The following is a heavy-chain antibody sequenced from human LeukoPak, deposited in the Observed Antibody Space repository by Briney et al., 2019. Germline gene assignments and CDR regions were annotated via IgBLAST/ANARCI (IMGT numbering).Heavy chain of an antibody. CDR3: ARILDSAWGELGY. CDR1: GFTFSSYS. Sequence: GGSPRLSCTASGFTFSSYSMNWVRQAPGKGLEWMAFIRSDGSNKYYADSVKGRFTISRDNSKNTLYLQMNSLRAEDTAVYYCARILDSAWGELGYWGQGTLVTVSS. CDR2: IRSDGSNK. D-gene: IGHD6-19*01. V-gene: IGHV3-30*02. J-gene: IGHJ4*02.